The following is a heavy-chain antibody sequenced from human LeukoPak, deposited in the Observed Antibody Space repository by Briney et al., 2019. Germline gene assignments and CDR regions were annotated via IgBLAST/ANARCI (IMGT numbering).Heavy chain of an antibody. CDR3: AHRLPGSSGWYFDY. D-gene: IGHD6-19*01. CDR1: GFSLSTSGVG. Sequence: ESGPTLVKPTQTLTLTCTFSGFSLSTSGVGVGWIRQPPGKALEWLALIYWDDDKRYSPSLKSRLTITKDTSKNQVVLTMTNMDPVDAATYYCAHRLPGSSGWYFDYWGQGTLVTVSS. J-gene: IGHJ4*02. V-gene: IGHV2-5*02. CDR2: IYWDDDK.